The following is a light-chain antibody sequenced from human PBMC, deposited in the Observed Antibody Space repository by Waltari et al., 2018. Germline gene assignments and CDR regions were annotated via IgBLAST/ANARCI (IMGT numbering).Light chain of an antibody. CDR3: QQRGNWAPLT. CDR1: QSVGNF. Sequence: ELVLTQSPATLYLSPGERATLSCRASQSVGNFLAWHRRKPGQPPRLVIYDVSHRATGTPARFSGSGSGTDFTLTISTLQPEDFAFYFCQQRGNWAPLTFGGGTEVVIK. V-gene: IGKV3-11*01. CDR2: DVS. J-gene: IGKJ4*01.